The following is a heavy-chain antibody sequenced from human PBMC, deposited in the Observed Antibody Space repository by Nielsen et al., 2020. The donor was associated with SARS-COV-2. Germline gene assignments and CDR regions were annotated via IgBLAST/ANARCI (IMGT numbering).Heavy chain of an antibody. V-gene: IGHV1-24*01. J-gene: IGHJ4*02. CDR1: GYTFTSYG. Sequence: ASVKVSCKASGYTFTSYGISWVRQAPGKGLEWMGGFDPEDGETIYAQKFQGRVTMTEDTSTDTAYMELSRLRSEDTAVYYCASSRWLVCFDYWGQGTLVTVSS. CDR2: FDPEDGET. D-gene: IGHD6-19*01. CDR3: ASSRWLVCFDY.